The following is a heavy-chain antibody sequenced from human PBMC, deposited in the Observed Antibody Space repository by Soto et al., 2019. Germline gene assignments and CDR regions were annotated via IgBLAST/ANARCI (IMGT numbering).Heavy chain of an antibody. CDR3: ARDTTEYSSSFYYYGMDV. Sequence: ASETLSLTWTASGASVSSGRYYWGWVRHPAGKGLEWIEYICYSGSTNYNPSLKSRVTIPADTSKNPFPLKLSSVTAADTAVYYCARDTTEYSSSFYYYGMDVWGQGTTVTV. CDR2: ICYSGST. J-gene: IGHJ6*02. CDR1: GASVSSGRYY. D-gene: IGHD6-6*01. V-gene: IGHV4-61*10.